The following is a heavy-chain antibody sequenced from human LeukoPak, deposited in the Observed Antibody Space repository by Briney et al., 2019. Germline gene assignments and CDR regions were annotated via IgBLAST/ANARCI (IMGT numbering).Heavy chain of an antibody. J-gene: IGHJ4*02. V-gene: IGHV3-23*01. CDR2: ISGSGGST. CDR3: AKSEQWEPHYFDY. D-gene: IGHD1-26*01. CDR1: GFTFSSYA. Sequence: GGSLRLSCAASGFTFSSYAMSWVRQAPGKGLEWVSGISGSGGSTYYADSVKGRFTISRDNSKNTLYLQMNSLRDEDTAVYYRAKSEQWEPHYFDYWGQGTLVSVSS.